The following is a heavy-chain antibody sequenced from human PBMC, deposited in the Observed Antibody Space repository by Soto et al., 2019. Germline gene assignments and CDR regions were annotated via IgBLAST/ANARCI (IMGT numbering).Heavy chain of an antibody. Sequence: ASVKVSCKASGYTFTSYYMHWVRQAPGQGLEWMGIINPSGGSTSYAQKFQGRVTMTRDTSTSTVYMELSSLRSEDTAVYYCARAALGIVATTGFDCWGQGTLVTVSS. CDR3: ARAALGIVATTGFDC. CDR1: GYTFTSYY. CDR2: INPSGGST. D-gene: IGHD5-12*01. J-gene: IGHJ4*02. V-gene: IGHV1-46*03.